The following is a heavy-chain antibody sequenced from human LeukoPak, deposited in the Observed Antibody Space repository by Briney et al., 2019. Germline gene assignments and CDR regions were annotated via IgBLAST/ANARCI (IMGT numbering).Heavy chain of an antibody. V-gene: IGHV3-23*01. CDR1: GFTFSSYG. CDR3: AKGGLLWFGELSF. CDR2: ISGSGGST. J-gene: IGHJ4*02. Sequence: PGGSLRLSCAASGFTFSSYGMHCVRQVPGKGLEWVSAISGSGGSTYYADSVKGRFTISRDNSKNTLYLQMNSLRAEDTAVYYCAKGGLLWFGELSFWGQGTLVTVSS. D-gene: IGHD3-10*01.